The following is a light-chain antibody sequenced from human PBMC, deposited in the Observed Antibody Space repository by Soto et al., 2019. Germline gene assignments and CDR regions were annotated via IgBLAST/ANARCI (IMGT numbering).Light chain of an antibody. V-gene: IGKV3-20*01. CDR2: GAS. J-gene: IGKJ2*01. CDR1: QSVPSDW. CDR3: QQYGNFPYT. Sequence: EIVLTQSPGTLSLSPGERATLSCRASQSVPSDWLAWYRHKPGQAPRLLLYGASSRATGVPDSVSCSGSGTDFTLTINRLEPEDCAVYYCQQYGNFPYTFGQGTKLEIK.